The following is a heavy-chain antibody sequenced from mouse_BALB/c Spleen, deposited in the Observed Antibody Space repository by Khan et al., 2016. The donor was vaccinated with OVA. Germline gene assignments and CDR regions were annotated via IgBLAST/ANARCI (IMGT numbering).Heavy chain of an antibody. CDR1: GYTFTSYY. CDR3: ARTGYGNPFAY. J-gene: IGHJ3*01. CDR2: INPSNGGT. Sequence: VQLQESGAELVKPGASVKLSCKASGYTFTSYYMYWVKQRPGQGLEWIGGINPSNGGTYFNEKFKSKATLTVDKSSSTAYMQLSSLTSEDSAVYYCARTGYGNPFAYWGQGTLVTVSA. V-gene: IGHV1S81*02. D-gene: IGHD2-1*01.